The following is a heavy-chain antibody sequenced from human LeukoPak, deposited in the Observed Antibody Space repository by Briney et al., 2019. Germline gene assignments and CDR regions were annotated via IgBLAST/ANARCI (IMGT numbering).Heavy chain of an antibody. CDR2: MFYTGST. J-gene: IGHJ4*02. V-gene: IGHV4-39*01. Sequence: SETLSLTCTVSGVSIRDNNYYWGWVRQPPGKGLEWIGSMFYTGSTYYNPSLRPRVTLSVDTYRNQLSLILKSGTAADTAVYFCARLLLGSTVIDYWGQGALVIVSS. CDR3: ARLLLGSTVIDY. CDR1: GVSIRDNNYY. D-gene: IGHD2-8*02.